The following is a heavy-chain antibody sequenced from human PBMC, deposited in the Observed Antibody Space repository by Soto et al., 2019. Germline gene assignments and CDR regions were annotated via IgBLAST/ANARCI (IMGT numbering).Heavy chain of an antibody. CDR2: INHSGST. V-gene: IGHV4-34*01. Sequence: SETLSLTCAVYGGSFSGYYWSWIRQPPGKGLEWIGEINHSGSTNYNPSLKSRVTISVDTSKNQFSLKLRSVTAADTAVYYCARGRIYQSLVRPFDYWVQGTLGTVSS. CDR1: GGSFSGYY. CDR3: ARGRIYQSLVRPFDY. J-gene: IGHJ4*02. D-gene: IGHD6-19*01.